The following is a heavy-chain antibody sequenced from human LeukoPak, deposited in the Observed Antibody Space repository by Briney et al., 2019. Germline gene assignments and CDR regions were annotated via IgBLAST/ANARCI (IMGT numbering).Heavy chain of an antibody. V-gene: IGHV3-30*02. CDR1: GFTFSTYG. J-gene: IGHJ5*02. Sequence: HPGGSLRLSCAASGFTFSTYGMHWVRQAPGKGLEWVAFIRYDGSNKYYGDSVKGRFTISRDNSKNTLYLQMNSLTVEDTAVYYCAKDAQRGFDYSNSLEHWGQGTLVTVSS. CDR3: AKDAQRGFDYSNSLEH. CDR2: IRYDGSNK. D-gene: IGHD4-11*01.